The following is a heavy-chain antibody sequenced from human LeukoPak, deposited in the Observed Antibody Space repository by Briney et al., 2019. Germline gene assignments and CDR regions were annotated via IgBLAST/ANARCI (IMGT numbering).Heavy chain of an antibody. CDR3: ARVLRYCSGGNCYSGGLGYMDV. Sequence: GGSLRLSCATSGFTFDYHGMTWVRKAPGKGLAWAPAISGSGGSTYSADSVKGRFTISRDNSKNTLYLQMNSLRAEDTAVYYCARVLRYCSGGNCYSGGLGYMDVWGKGTTVTISS. J-gene: IGHJ6*03. V-gene: IGHV3-23*01. D-gene: IGHD2-15*01. CDR2: ISGSGGST. CDR1: GFTFDYHG.